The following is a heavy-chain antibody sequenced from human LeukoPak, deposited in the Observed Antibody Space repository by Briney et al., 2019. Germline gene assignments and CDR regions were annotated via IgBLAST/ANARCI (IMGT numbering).Heavy chain of an antibody. V-gene: IGHV3-73*01. D-gene: IGHD4-17*01. CDR3: TRPNYGDFADVY. CDR1: GFTFSGSA. CDR2: IRSKANNYET. J-gene: IGHJ4*02. Sequence: PGGSLRLSCAASGFTFSGSAIHWVRRASGKGLEWVGRIRSKANNYETTYAPSVRGRFAISRDDSKSTAYLQMNGLKTEDTAMYYCTRPNYGDFADVYWGQGTLVTVSS.